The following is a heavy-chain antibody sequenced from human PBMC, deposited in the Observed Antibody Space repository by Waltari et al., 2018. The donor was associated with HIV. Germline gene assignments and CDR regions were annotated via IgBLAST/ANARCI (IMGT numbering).Heavy chain of an antibody. D-gene: IGHD3-22*01. CDR2: IYYSGST. CDR1: GGSISSYS. Sequence: QVQLQESGPGLVKPSETLSLTCTVSGGSISSYSWSWIRQPPGKGLEWIGYIYYSGSTNYNPSLKSRVTISVDTSKNQFSLKLSSVTAADTAVYYCARVPYDSSGLDTFDIWGQGTMVTVSS. CDR3: ARVPYDSSGLDTFDI. V-gene: IGHV4-59*01. J-gene: IGHJ3*02.